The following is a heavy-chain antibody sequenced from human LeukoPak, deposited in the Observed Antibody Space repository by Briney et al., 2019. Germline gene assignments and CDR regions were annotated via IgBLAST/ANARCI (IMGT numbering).Heavy chain of an antibody. CDR2: ISSSGSTI. CDR1: GFTFSSYE. J-gene: IGHJ3*02. D-gene: IGHD3-22*01. V-gene: IGHV3-48*03. CDR3: ARGGDSSGSVRGAFDI. Sequence: PGGSLRLSCAASGFTFSSYEMNWVRQAPGKGLEWVSYISSSGSTIYYADSVKGRFTISRDNSKNMVCLQMNSLRAEDTAVYYCARGGDSSGSVRGAFDIWGQGTMVTVSS.